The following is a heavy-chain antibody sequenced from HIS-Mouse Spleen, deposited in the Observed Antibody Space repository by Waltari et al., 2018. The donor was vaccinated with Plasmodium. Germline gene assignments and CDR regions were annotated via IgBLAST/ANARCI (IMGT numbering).Heavy chain of an antibody. D-gene: IGHD3-3*01. Sequence: EVQLVESGGGLVQPGGSLRLSCAAPGFTFSSSWMPWVRQAPGKGLVWVSRINSDGSSTSYADSVKGRFTISRDNAKNTLYLQMNSLRAEDTAVYYCARVGDFWSGYCNDYWGQGTLVTVSS. CDR1: GFTFSSSW. J-gene: IGHJ4*02. V-gene: IGHV3-74*01. CDR3: ARVGDFWSGYCNDY. CDR2: INSDGSST.